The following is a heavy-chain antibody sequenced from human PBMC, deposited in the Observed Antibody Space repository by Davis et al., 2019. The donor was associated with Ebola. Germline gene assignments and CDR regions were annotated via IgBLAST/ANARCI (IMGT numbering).Heavy chain of an antibody. CDR2: ISSSSSTI. J-gene: IGHJ4*02. V-gene: IGHV3-48*02. CDR1: GFTFSSYS. D-gene: IGHD3-3*01. Sequence: GESLKISCAASGFTFSSYSMNWVRQVPGKGLEWVSYISSSSSTIYYADSVKGRFTISRDNAKNSLYLQMNSLRDEDTAVYYCARWSILGQWGQGTLVTVSS. CDR3: ARWSILGQ.